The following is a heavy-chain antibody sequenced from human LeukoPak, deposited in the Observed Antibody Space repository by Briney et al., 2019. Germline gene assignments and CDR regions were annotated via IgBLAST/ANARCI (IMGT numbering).Heavy chain of an antibody. CDR3: ARQVGRGTQIYYMDV. Sequence: QTLSLTCAVSGGSVSSGGYCWSWIRQPPGKGLEWIGYIYDSGRTYQNPSLRSRLTISVDTSQNQFSLTLTSVTAADTAVYYCARQVGRGTQIYYMDVWGKGTTVTVSS. CDR1: GGSVSSGGYC. J-gene: IGHJ6*03. D-gene: IGHD3-16*01. V-gene: IGHV4-30-4*07. CDR2: IYDSGRT.